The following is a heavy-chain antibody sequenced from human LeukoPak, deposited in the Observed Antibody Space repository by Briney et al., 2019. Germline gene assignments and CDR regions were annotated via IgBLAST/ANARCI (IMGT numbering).Heavy chain of an antibody. J-gene: IGHJ4*02. CDR3: AREVGGGASGQ. V-gene: IGHV3-66*01. D-gene: IGHD3-16*01. CDR1: GFTFSDYY. CDR2: IYSDGTI. Sequence: GGSLILSCAASGFTFSDYYMSWVRQVPGKGLEWVSVIYSDGTISYADSVKGRFTISRDNSENTLYLQMNSLRVEDTAVYYCAREVGGGASGQWGQGTLVTVSS.